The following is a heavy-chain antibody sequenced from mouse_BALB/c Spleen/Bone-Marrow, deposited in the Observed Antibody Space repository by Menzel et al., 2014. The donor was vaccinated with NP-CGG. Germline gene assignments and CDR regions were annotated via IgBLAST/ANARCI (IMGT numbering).Heavy chain of an antibody. CDR3: ARDRNNDIHWYLDV. V-gene: IGHV7-3*02. CDR1: GFTFSDYY. J-gene: IGHJ1*01. Sequence: EVQLQQSGGGLVQPGGSLRLSCATSGFTFSDYYMSWVRQPPGKALEWLGFIRNKAKGYTTEYIPSVKGRFTISRDNSQSMLYLQMNTLGAEDSATYYCARDRNNDIHWYLDVWGAGTTVTVSS. CDR2: IRNKAKGYTT. D-gene: IGHD2-12*01.